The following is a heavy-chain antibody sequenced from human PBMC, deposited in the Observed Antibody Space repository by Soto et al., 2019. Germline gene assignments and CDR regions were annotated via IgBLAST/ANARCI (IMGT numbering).Heavy chain of an antibody. D-gene: IGHD1-1*01. Sequence: TLSLTCAVSGGSISSGGYSWSWIRQPPGKGLEWIGYIYHSGSTYYNPSLKSRVTISVDRSKNQFSLKLSSVTAADTAVYYCATRTGSYYYGMDVWGQGTTVTVSS. V-gene: IGHV4-30-2*01. CDR1: GGSISSGGYS. CDR3: ATRTGSYYYGMDV. J-gene: IGHJ6*02. CDR2: IYHSGST.